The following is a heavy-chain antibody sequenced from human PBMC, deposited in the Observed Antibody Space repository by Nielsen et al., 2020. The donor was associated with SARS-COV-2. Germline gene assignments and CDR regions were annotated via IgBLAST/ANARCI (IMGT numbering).Heavy chain of an antibody. CDR1: GFTFSSYS. V-gene: IGHV3-21*05. CDR3: ARDPTTGTHWYFDL. CDR2: ISSSSSYT. J-gene: IGHJ2*01. Sequence: GGSLRLSCAASGFTFSSYSMNWVRQAPGKGLEWVSYISSSSSYTNYADSVKGRFTISRDNAKNSLYLQMNSLRAEDTAVYYCARDPTTGTHWYFDLWGRGTLVTVSS. D-gene: IGHD1-1*01.